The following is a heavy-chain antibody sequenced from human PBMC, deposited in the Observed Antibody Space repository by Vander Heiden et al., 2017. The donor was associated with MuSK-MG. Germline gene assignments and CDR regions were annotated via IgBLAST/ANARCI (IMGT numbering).Heavy chain of an antibody. J-gene: IGHJ6*03. V-gene: IGHV4-39*01. D-gene: IGHD3-3*01. Sequence: QLQLQESGPGLVKPSETLSLTCTVSGGSISSSSSYWGWIRQPPGKGLEWIGSIYYSGSTYYNPSLKSRVTISVDTSKNQFSLKLSSVTAADTAVYYCARASGITIFGVVITHYYYMDVWGKGTTVTVSS. CDR3: ARASGITIFGVVITHYYYMDV. CDR1: GGSISSSSSY. CDR2: IYYSGST.